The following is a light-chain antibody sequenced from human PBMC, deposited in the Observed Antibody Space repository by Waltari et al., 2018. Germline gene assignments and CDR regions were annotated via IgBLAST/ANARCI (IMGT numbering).Light chain of an antibody. CDR3: QQYGSSPLT. CDR1: QSVSSNY. J-gene: IGKJ4*01. CDR2: DAS. Sequence: EIVLTQSPGTLSLSPGERATLSCRATQSVSSNYLAWYQQKPGQAPRLLIYDASNRATSIPDRFSGSGSGTDFTLTISRLEPEDCAVYYCQQYGSSPLTFGGGTKVEIK. V-gene: IGKV3-20*01.